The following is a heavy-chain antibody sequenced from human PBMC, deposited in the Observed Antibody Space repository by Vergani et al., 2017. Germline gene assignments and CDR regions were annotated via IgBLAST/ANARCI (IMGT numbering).Heavy chain of an antibody. V-gene: IGHV4-59*12. CDR2: IYYSGST. CDR3: ARELGMATIPYAFDI. Sequence: QVQLQESGPGLVKPSETLSLTCTVSGGSISSYYWSWIRQPPGKGLEWIGYIYYSGSTNYNPTLKSRVTISVDTSKNQFSLKLSSVTAADTAVYYCARELGMATIPYAFDIWGQGTMVTVSS. J-gene: IGHJ3*02. D-gene: IGHD5-24*01. CDR1: GGSISSYY.